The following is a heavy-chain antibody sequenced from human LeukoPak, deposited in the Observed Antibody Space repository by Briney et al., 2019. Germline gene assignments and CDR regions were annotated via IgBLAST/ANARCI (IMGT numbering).Heavy chain of an antibody. D-gene: IGHD3-9*01. CDR2: ITYGGTNK. Sequence: PGRSLRLSCAASGFTFSSYAMHWVRQAPGKGLEWVAVITYGGTNKYYVDSVKGRFTISRDNSRNMLFLQMNSLRPEDTAVYYCAKDWGYDILTGYYRPTATDYWGQGTLVTVSS. J-gene: IGHJ4*02. CDR1: GFTFSSYA. CDR3: AKDWGYDILTGYYRPTATDY. V-gene: IGHV3-30*18.